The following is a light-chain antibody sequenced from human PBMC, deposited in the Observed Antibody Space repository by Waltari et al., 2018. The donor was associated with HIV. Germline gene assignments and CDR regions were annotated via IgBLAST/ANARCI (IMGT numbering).Light chain of an antibody. V-gene: IGLV2-11*01. CDR2: DVN. CDR3: SSYAGRDTPNWV. CDR1: SSDVGHDNY. Sequence: QSALTQPRSVTESPGQSVTIPCTGTSSDVGHDNYVQWYRQYPGTAPKLIIFDVNKRPSGIPDRFSGSKSGNTASLTISGLQGEDEADYYCSSYAGRDTPNWVFGGGTKLTVL. J-gene: IGLJ3*02.